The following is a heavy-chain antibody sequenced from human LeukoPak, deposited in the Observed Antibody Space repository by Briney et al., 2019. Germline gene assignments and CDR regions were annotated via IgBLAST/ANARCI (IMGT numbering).Heavy chain of an antibody. V-gene: IGHV3-23*01. CDR1: GLSFSSYA. J-gene: IGHJ4*02. D-gene: IGHD2-2*02. Sequence: PGGSLRLSCAASGLSFSSYAMSWVRHAPGKGLEWVSAISGSGGSTYYADSVKGRFTISRDNSKNTLYLQMNSLRAEDTAVYYCAKDMLGYCSSTSCYKTDYWGQGTLVTVSS. CDR2: ISGSGGST. CDR3: AKDMLGYCSSTSCYKTDY.